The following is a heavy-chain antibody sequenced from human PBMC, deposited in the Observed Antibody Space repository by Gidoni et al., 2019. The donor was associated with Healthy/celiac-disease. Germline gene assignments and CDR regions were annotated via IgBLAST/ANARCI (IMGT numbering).Heavy chain of an antibody. CDR3: AREAYSNYYFDY. J-gene: IGHJ4*02. D-gene: IGHD4-4*01. Sequence: QVQLVESGGGLVKPGGSLRLSCAAAGLTFSDYYMSWIRQAPGKGLEWVSYISSSGSTIYYSDSVKGRFTISRDNAKNSLYLQMNSLRAEDTAVYYCAREAYSNYYFDYWGQGTLVTVSS. CDR1: GLTFSDYY. CDR2: ISSSGSTI. V-gene: IGHV3-11*01.